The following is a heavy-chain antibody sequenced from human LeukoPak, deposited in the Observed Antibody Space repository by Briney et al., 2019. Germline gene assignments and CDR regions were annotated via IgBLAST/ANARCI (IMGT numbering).Heavy chain of an antibody. V-gene: IGHV4-61*02. CDR2: IYTSGST. Sequence: SETLSLTCTVSGGSISSGSYYWSWIRQPAGKGLEWIGRIYTSGSTNYNPSLKSRVTISVDTSKNQFSLKLSSVTAADTAVYYCASSGYAFYYMDVWGKGTTVTISS. D-gene: IGHD5-12*01. J-gene: IGHJ6*03. CDR1: GGSISSGSYY. CDR3: ASSGYAFYYMDV.